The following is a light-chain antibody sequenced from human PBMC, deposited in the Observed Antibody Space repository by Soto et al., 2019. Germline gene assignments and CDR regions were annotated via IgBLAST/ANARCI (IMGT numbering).Light chain of an antibody. V-gene: IGKV3-20*01. CDR1: QSVYKNF. CDR3: QQYGSSPPT. CDR2: GAS. J-gene: IGKJ4*01. Sequence: EIVLTQSPGTLSLSPGERATLSCRASQSVYKNFLAWYQQTPGQAPRLLINGASTRATGIPDRFSGSGSGTDFSLTIDRREPEDFAVYFCQQYGSSPPTVGGGTKVAIK.